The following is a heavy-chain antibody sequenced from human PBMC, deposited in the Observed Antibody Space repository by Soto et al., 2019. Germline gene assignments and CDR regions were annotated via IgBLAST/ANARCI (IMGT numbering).Heavy chain of an antibody. CDR2: IIPIFGTA. V-gene: IGHV1-69*06. CDR1: GGTFSSYA. CDR3: ASPAEAGITWFDP. Sequence: SVKVSCKASGGTFSSYAISWVRQAPGQGLEWMGGIIPIFGTANYAQKFQGRVTITADKSTSTAYMELSSLRSEDTAVYYCASPAEAGITWFDPWGQGTLVTVSS. D-gene: IGHD6-13*01. J-gene: IGHJ5*02.